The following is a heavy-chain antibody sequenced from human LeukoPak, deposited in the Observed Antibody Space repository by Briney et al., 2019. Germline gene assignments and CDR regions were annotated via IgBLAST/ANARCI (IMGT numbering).Heavy chain of an antibody. Sequence: GESLKISCKGSGYSFTSYWIGWVRQRPGKGLEWMGIIYPGDSDTRYSPSFQGQVTISADKSISTAYLQCSSLKASDTTMYYCARCFRIAPWGFDYWGQGPLVTVSS. CDR2: IYPGDSDT. CDR3: ARCFRIAPWGFDY. V-gene: IGHV5-51*01. J-gene: IGHJ4*02. CDR1: GYSFTSYW. D-gene: IGHD3-16*01.